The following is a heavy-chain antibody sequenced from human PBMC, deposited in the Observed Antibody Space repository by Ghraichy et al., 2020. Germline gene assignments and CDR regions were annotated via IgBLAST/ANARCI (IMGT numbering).Heavy chain of an antibody. CDR2: IYYSGNT. CDR3: ARVPPCSTTSCPLFDY. CDR1: GGTISGGGYY. D-gene: IGHD2-2*01. Sequence: SETLSLTCTVSGGTISGGGYYWSWIRQHPGEGLEWIGYIYYSGNTYYNPSLKSRITISLDTSKNQFSLKMSSVTAADTAVYYCARVPPCSTTSCPLFDYWGQGTLVTVSS. V-gene: IGHV4-31*03. J-gene: IGHJ4*02.